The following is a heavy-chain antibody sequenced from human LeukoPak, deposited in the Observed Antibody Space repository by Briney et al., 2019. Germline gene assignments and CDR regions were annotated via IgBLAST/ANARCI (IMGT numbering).Heavy chain of an antibody. CDR3: ARDDPYYYDNRGYLPFDY. J-gene: IGHJ4*02. V-gene: IGHV1-18*01. D-gene: IGHD3-22*01. CDR1: GYTFTSYG. CDR2: ISAYNGNT. Sequence: GASVKVSCKASGYTFTSYGISWVRQAPGQGLEWMGWISAYNGNTNYAQKLQGRVTMTTDTSTSTAYMELRSLRSDDTAVYYCARDDPYYYDNRGYLPFDYWGQGTLVTVSS.